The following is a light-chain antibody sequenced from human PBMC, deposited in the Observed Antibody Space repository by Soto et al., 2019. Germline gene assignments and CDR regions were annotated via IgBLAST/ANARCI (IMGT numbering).Light chain of an antibody. V-gene: IGKV3-15*01. CDR1: QSVSSN. J-gene: IGKJ1*01. CDR3: QQYNNWPRT. Sequence: EIVLTQSPGTLSLSPGESATLSCRASQSVSSNLAWYQQKPGQAPRLLIYGASTRATGIPARFSGSGSGTEFTLTISSLQSEDFAVYYCQQYNNWPRTFGQGTKWIS. CDR2: GAS.